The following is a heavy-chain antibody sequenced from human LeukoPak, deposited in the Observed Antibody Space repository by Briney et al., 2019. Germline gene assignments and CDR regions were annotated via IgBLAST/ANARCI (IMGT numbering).Heavy chain of an antibody. Sequence: GGPLRLSCAASGFTFSSYGMHWVRQAPGKGLEWVAFIRYDGSNKYYADSVKGRFTISRDNSKNTLYLQMNSLRAEDTAVYYCAKDGYGGNSGSDYWGQGTLVTVSS. CDR2: IRYDGSNK. CDR1: GFTFSSYG. D-gene: IGHD4-23*01. J-gene: IGHJ4*02. V-gene: IGHV3-30*02. CDR3: AKDGYGGNSGSDY.